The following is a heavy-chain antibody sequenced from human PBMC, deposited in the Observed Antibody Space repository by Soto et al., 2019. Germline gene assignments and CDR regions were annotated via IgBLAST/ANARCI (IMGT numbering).Heavy chain of an antibody. J-gene: IGHJ5*02. D-gene: IGHD2-2*01. CDR2: IYYSGAT. CDR3: ARLHCDSPNCVPLDP. Sequence: SETLSLTCTVSGGSISGYYWSWIRQPPGKGLEWIGYIYYSGATNYNPSLKSRVTMSVDTSKKQLSLRLRSVTAADTAVYYCARLHCDSPNCVPLDPWGQGTLVTSPQ. CDR1: GGSISGYY. V-gene: IGHV4-59*08.